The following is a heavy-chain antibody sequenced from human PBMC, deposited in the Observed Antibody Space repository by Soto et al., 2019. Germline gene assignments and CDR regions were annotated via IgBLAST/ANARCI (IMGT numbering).Heavy chain of an antibody. D-gene: IGHD7-27*01. Sequence: QVHLVQSGAEVRKPGASVKVSCKASGYTFSSYAMHWVRQAPGQRLEWMGWINAGYGNTKSSQKFQHRVTISPDTSASTAYRELTSLRSEDTAVYYCARDTGDGTFDFWGQGALGTVSS. CDR2: INAGYGNT. CDR1: GYTFSSYA. CDR3: ARDTGDGTFDF. V-gene: IGHV1-3*01. J-gene: IGHJ4*02.